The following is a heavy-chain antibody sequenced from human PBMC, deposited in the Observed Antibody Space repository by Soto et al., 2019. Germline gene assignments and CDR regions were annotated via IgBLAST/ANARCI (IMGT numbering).Heavy chain of an antibody. CDR1: GGSISSGGYY. CDR2: IYYSGST. D-gene: IGHD2-2*01. J-gene: IGHJ5*02. Sequence: SETLSLTCTVSGGSISSGGYYWSWIRQHPGKGLEWIGYIYYSGSTYYNPSLKSRVTISVDTSKNQFSLKLSSVTAADTAVYYCARTRSTNSGNWFDPWGQGTLVTVSS. CDR3: ARTRSTNSGNWFDP. V-gene: IGHV4-31*03.